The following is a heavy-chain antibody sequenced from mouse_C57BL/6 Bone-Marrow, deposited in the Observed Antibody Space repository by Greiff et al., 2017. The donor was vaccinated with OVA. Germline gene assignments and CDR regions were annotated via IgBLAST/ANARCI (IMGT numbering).Heavy chain of an antibody. CDR2: IDPEDGET. V-gene: IGHV14-2*01. CDR1: GFNIKDYY. Sequence: EVQGVESGAELVKPGASVKLSCTASGFNIKDYYMHWVKQRTEQGLEWIGRIDPEDGETKYAPKFQGKATITADTSSNTAYLQLSSLTSEDTAVYYCAREGTAQATCHVRFAYWGQGTLVTVSA. J-gene: IGHJ3*01. CDR3: AREGTAQATCHVRFAY. D-gene: IGHD3-2*02.